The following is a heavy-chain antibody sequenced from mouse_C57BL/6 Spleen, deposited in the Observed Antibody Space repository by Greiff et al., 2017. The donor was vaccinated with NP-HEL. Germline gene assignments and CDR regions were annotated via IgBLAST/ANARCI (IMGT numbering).Heavy chain of an antibody. V-gene: IGHV1-66*01. CDR1: GYSFTSYY. Sequence: QVQLQQSGPELVKPGASVKISCKASGYSFTSYYIHWVKQRPGQGLEWIGWIYPGSGSTKYNEKFKGKATLTADTSSSTAYMQLSSLTSEDSAVYYCARSTTWSYWYFDVWGTGTTVTVSS. CDR2: IYPGSGST. CDR3: ARSTTWSYWYFDV. J-gene: IGHJ1*03. D-gene: IGHD6-1*01.